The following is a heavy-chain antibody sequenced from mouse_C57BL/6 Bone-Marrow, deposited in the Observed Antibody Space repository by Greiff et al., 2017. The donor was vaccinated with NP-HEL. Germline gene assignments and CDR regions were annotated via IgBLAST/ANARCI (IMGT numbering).Heavy chain of an antibody. CDR1: GYSFTDYN. Sequence: VQLQQSGPELVKPGDSVSISCKASGYSFTDYNMNWGKRSNGKSLEWIGVIIPNYGTTSYNPKFKGKATMTVDQSSSTADMQLNSMTSEDYEVYYCARGGETKEVGGYWGQGTTLTVSS. CDR2: IIPNYGTT. D-gene: IGHD1-1*01. J-gene: IGHJ2*01. V-gene: IGHV1-39*01. CDR3: ARGGETKEVGGY.